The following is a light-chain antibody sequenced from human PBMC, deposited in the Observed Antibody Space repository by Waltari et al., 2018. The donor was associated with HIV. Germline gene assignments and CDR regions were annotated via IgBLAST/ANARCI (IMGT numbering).Light chain of an antibody. Sequence: DIQMTQSPSTLSASVGDRVPITCRASQSISNSLAWYQQKPGKAPKVLLFLASSLAYGVSSRFSGSGSGTEFTLSIDDLQPDDLATYYCQQFSSHPITFGGGTKVEIK. V-gene: IGKV1-5*03. CDR3: QQFSSHPIT. CDR1: QSISNS. J-gene: IGKJ4*01. CDR2: LAS.